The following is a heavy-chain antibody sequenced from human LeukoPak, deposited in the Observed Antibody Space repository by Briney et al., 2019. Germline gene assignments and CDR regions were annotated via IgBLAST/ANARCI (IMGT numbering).Heavy chain of an antibody. CDR2: INPSGDVR. CDR3: ARDYSGEWEQLTGWWFDP. J-gene: IGHJ5*02. Sequence: GASVKVSCKASGYTFCTHWMHWVRQAPGQGLEWMAIINPSGDVRSYAQKFQGRVTVTRDMSTRTVYMELSDLRPEDTAVYYCARDYSGEWEQLTGWWFDPWGQGTLVIVSS. V-gene: IGHV1-46*01. CDR1: GYTFCTHW. D-gene: IGHD1-26*01.